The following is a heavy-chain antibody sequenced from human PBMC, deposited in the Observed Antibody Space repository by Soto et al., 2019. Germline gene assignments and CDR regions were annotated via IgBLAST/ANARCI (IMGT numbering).Heavy chain of an antibody. CDR1: GFTFSGYG. V-gene: IGHV3-30*18. Sequence: QVQLVESGGGGVQPGTSVRLSCAASGFTFSGYGRHWVRQAPGKGLEWVAAISYDGSNKHYADSVKGRFTISRDNSKNTLSLQMNGLRGEDTAVYHCAKGLVGYVFGVQDYHYGMDVWGQGATVIVSS. CDR3: AKGLVGYVFGVQDYHYGMDV. J-gene: IGHJ6*01. D-gene: IGHD2-8*02. CDR2: ISYDGSNK.